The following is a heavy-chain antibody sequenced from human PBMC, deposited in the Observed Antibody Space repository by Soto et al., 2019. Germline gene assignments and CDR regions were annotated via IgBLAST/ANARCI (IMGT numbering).Heavy chain of an antibody. CDR1: GDSIGSGDFY. V-gene: IGHV4-30-4*01. CDR3: ARSLSASSGWFDP. CDR2: IYKSGRT. D-gene: IGHD6-6*01. Sequence: SETLSLTCAVAGDSIGSGDFYWTWIRQSPGKGLEYIGYIYKSGRTYYNPSLKSRLIISLDTSKSQFFLRLSSVTAADTAMYYCARSLSASSGWFDPWGQGTLVTVSS. J-gene: IGHJ5*02.